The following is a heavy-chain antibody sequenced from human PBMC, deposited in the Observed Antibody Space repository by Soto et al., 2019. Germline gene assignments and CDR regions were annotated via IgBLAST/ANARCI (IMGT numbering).Heavy chain of an antibody. CDR2: INHSGST. CDR3: ARGLGDDFWSGYARWFDP. D-gene: IGHD3-3*01. J-gene: IGHJ5*02. Sequence: QVQLQQWGAGLLKPSETLSLTCAVYGGSFSGYYWSWIRQPQGKGLVWIGEINHSGSTNYNPYLTSRVTISVDTAKNQFSLTLSSVTAADTAVYYCARGLGDDFWSGYARWFDPWGQGTLVTVSS. V-gene: IGHV4-34*01. CDR1: GGSFSGYY.